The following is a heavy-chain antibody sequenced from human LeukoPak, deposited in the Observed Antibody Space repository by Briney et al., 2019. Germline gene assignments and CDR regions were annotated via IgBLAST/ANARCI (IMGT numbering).Heavy chain of an antibody. J-gene: IGHJ5*02. V-gene: IGHV3-9*01. D-gene: IGHD3-10*01. CDR1: GFTFDDYA. CDR3: AKEGVTMVRGSWFDP. Sequence: GRSLRLSCAASGFTFDDYAMHWVRQAPGKGLEWVSGISWNSGSIGYADSVKGRFTISRDNAKNSLYLQMNSLRAEDTALYYCAKEGVTMVRGSWFDPWGQGTLVTVSP. CDR2: ISWNSGSI.